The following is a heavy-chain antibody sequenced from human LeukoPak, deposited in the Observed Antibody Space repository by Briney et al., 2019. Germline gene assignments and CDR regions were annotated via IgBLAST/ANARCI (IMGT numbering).Heavy chain of an antibody. CDR2: ISAYNGNT. CDR3: ARVVGYYDSTGYYPTDAFDI. J-gene: IGHJ3*02. D-gene: IGHD3-22*01. CDR1: GYTFTSYG. Sequence: GASVKVSCKASGYTFTSYGISWVRQAPGEGLEWRGWISAYNGNTNYAQKLQGRVTMTTDTSTSTAYIELRGLRSDDTGVYYVARVVGYYDSTGYYPTDAFDIRGQGTMVTVSS. V-gene: IGHV1-18*01.